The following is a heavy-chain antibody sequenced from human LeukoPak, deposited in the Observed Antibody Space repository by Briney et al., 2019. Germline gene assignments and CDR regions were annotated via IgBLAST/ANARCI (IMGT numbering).Heavy chain of an antibody. CDR1: GFTFGDYA. J-gene: IGHJ4*02. D-gene: IGHD3-10*01. V-gene: IGHV3-49*03. CDR3: TRVVGYGSGSYSSSTFDY. Sequence: GGCLRLSCTASGFTFGDYAMSWFRQAPGKGLEWVGFIRSKAYGGTTEYAASVKGRFTISRDDSKSIAYLQLNSLKTEDTAVYYCTRVVGYGSGSYSSSTFDYWGQGTLVTVSS. CDR2: IRSKAYGGTT.